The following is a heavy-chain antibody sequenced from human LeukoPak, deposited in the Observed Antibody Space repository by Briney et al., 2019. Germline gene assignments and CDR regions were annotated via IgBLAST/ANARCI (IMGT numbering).Heavy chain of an antibody. V-gene: IGHV4-39*01. CDR1: GGSIRGGSDY. CDR2: IYYSGST. CDR3: ARNESVLGTTGLNDFFDD. J-gene: IGHJ4*01. D-gene: IGHD1-26*01. Sequence: SEPLSLTCTVSGGSIRGGSDYFGWVRQSPGKGREWIASIYYSGSTYYSPSLKSRVTISVHTSKNQFYVKLTSVTDADTAVYYCARNESVLGTTGLNDFFDDRGPGTLVTVSS.